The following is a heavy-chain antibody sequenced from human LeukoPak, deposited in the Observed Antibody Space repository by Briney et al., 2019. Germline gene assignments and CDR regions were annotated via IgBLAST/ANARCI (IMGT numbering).Heavy chain of an antibody. J-gene: IGHJ4*01. V-gene: IGHV3-48*01. CDR2: ISSSSSTI. CDR3: ARDQRKTWSLDY. CDR1: GFTFSSYS. D-gene: IGHD2-15*01. Sequence: PGGSLRLSCAASGFTFSSYSMNWVRQAPGKGLEWVSYISSSSSTIYYADSVKGRFTISRDNAKNSLYLQMNSLRAEDTAVYYCARDQRKTWSLDYWGQEPWSPSPQ.